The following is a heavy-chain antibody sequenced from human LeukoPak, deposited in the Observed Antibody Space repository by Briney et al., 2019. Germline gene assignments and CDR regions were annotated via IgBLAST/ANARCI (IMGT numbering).Heavy chain of an antibody. Sequence: PSETLSLTCAVSGGSISSGGYSWSWIRQPPGKGLEWIGYIYHSGSTYYNPSLKSRVTISVDRSKNQFSLKLSSVTAADTAVYFCARGGGDSSGYYYPDWGQGTPVTVSS. D-gene: IGHD3-22*01. CDR3: ARGGGDSSGYYYPD. CDR2: IYHSGST. CDR1: GGSISSGGYS. V-gene: IGHV4-30-2*01. J-gene: IGHJ4*02.